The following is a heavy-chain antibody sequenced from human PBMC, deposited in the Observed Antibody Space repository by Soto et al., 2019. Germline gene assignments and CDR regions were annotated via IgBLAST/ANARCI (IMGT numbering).Heavy chain of an antibody. V-gene: IGHV3-7*03. CDR2: IKQDGSEK. CDR3: ARGSSSSWHYYYYYMDV. Sequence: GGSLRLSCAASGFTFSSYWMSWVRQAPGKGLEWVANIKQDGSEKYYVDSVKGRFTISRDNAKNSLYLQMNSLRAEDTAVYYCARGSSSSWHYYYYYMDVWGKGTTVTVSS. D-gene: IGHD6-13*01. J-gene: IGHJ6*03. CDR1: GFTFSSYW.